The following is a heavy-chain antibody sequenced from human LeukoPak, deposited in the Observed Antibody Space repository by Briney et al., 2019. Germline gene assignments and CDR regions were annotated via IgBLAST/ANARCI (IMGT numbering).Heavy chain of an antibody. CDR3: ARFYGSGRDTNFDN. CDR1: GFTFSSYS. J-gene: IGHJ4*02. Sequence: PGGSLRLSCAASGFTFSSYSMNWVRQAPGKGLEWVSSISSSSTYTYYADSVKGRFTISRDTAKNSLYLQMNSLRAEDTAVYYCARFYGSGRDTNFDNWGQGTLVTVSS. V-gene: IGHV3-21*01. CDR2: ISSSSTYT. D-gene: IGHD3-10*01.